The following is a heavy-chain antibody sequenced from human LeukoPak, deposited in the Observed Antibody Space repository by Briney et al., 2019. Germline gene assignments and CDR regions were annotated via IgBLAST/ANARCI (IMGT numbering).Heavy chain of an antibody. CDR3: AKDRDDYVWGSYLGAFDI. J-gene: IGHJ3*02. D-gene: IGHD3-16*01. CDR1: GFTFSSCA. CDR2: ISGSGGST. Sequence: PGGSLRLSCAASGFTFSSCAMSWVRQAPGKGLEWVSLISGSGGSTYYADSVKGRFTISRDNSKNTLYLQMNSLRAEDTAVFYCAKDRDDYVWGSYLGAFDIWGQGTMVTVSS. V-gene: IGHV3-23*01.